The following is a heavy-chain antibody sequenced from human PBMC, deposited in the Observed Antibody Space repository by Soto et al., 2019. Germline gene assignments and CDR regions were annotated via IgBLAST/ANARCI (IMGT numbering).Heavy chain of an antibody. D-gene: IGHD3-9*01. CDR2: IYSGGST. V-gene: IGHV3-66*04. CDR1: GFTVSSNY. J-gene: IGHJ6*03. Sequence: SLRLSCAASGFTVSSNYMSWVRQAPGKGLEWVSVIYSGGSTYYADSVKGRFTISRDNFKNTLYLQMNSLRAEDTAVYYCATRHILTGYYRGYYMDVWGKGTTVTVS. CDR3: ATRHILTGYYRGYYMDV.